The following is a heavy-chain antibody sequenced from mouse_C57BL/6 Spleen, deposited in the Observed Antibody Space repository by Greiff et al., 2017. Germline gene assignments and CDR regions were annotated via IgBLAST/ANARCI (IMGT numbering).Heavy chain of an antibody. Sequence: VQLQQPGAELVRPGSSVKLSCKASGYTFTSYWMDWVKQRPGQGLEWIGNIYPSDSETHYNQKFKDKATLTVDKSSSTAYMQLSSLTSEDSAVYYCAREVGGYFDYWGQGTTLTVSS. V-gene: IGHV1-61*01. CDR2: IYPSDSET. CDR1: GYTFTSYW. J-gene: IGHJ2*01. CDR3: AREVGGYFDY. D-gene: IGHD1-1*01.